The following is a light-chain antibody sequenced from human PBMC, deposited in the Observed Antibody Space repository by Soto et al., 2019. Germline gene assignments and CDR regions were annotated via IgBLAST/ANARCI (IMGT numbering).Light chain of an antibody. CDR3: ETWDSNTHV. CDR1: SGHSSYI. Sequence: QLVLTQSSSASASLGSSVKLTCTLSSGHSSYIIAWHQQQPGKAPRYLMKLEGSGSYNKGSGVPDRFSGSSSGADRYLTISNLQFEDEADYYCETWDSNTHVFGGVTKLTVL. V-gene: IGLV4-60*02. J-gene: IGLJ3*02. CDR2: LEGSGSY.